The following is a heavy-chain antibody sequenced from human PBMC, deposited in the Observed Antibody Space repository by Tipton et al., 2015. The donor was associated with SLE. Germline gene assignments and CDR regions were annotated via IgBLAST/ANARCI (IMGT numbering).Heavy chain of an antibody. V-gene: IGHV4-39*07. J-gene: IGHJ4*02. D-gene: IGHD3-10*01. CDR2: IYYSDNSDYSGNT. CDR1: GDSISSGSYY. CDR3: ARHTGASPFAS. Sequence: TLSLTCTVSGDSISSGSYYWGWIRQPPGKGLEWIGKIYYSDNSDYSGNTYYNPSLKRRVRIFLDASKNQFSLSLCSVTVADTAVYYCARHTGASPFASWGQGSLVTVSS.